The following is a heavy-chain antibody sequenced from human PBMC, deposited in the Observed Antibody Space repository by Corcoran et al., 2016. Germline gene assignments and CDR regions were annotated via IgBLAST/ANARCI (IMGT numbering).Heavy chain of an antibody. CDR2: VNLSGGT. J-gene: IGHJ4*02. Sequence: QVQLQQWGARLLKPSETLSLTCAVYGGSFSGYYWTWIRPPPGKGLEWIGEVNLSGGTSYSPSLSSRVTISVDTSKNQLSLDLTTVTAADTAVYYCARGSIAARCNCWGQGTLVTVSS. V-gene: IGHV4-34*01. CDR1: GGSFSGYY. CDR3: ARGSIAARCNC. D-gene: IGHD6-13*01.